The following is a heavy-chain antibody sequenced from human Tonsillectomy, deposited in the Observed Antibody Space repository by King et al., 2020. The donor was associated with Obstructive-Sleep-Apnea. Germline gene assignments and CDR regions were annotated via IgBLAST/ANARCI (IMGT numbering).Heavy chain of an antibody. CDR1: GGSISSYY. V-gene: IGHV4-4*07. Sequence: QLQESGPGLVKPSETLSLTCTVSGGSISSYYWSWIRQPAGKGLEWIGRIYTSGSTNSNPSLKSRVTMSVDTSKNQFSLKLSSVTAADTAVYWCSRDWDYGDYFDYWGQGTLVTVSS. D-gene: IGHD4-17*01. J-gene: IGHJ4*02. CDR2: IYTSGST. CDR3: SRDWDYGDYFDY.